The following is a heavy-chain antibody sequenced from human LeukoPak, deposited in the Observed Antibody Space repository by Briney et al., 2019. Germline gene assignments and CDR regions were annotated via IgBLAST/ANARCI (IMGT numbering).Heavy chain of an antibody. CDR1: GFTFDDYG. D-gene: IGHD3-22*01. Sequence: GGSLRLSCAASGFTFDDYGMSWVRQAPGKGLEWVSGINWNGDITGYADSVQGRFTISRDNAENSLYLQMNSLRAEDTAFYYCARNRQYYDNSGFPRSLFEYWGQGTLVTVSS. J-gene: IGHJ4*02. CDR2: INWNGDIT. V-gene: IGHV3-20*04. CDR3: ARNRQYYDNSGFPRSLFEY.